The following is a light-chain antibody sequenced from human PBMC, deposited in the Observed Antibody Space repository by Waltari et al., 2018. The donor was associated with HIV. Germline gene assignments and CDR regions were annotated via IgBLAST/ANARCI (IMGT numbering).Light chain of an antibody. V-gene: IGLV1-51*02. Sequence: QSVLTQPPSVSAAPGQMVTISCSGSSSNIGGNSVSWDQQLPGTAPKLLIYETYNRPSGIPDRFSGSKSGTSATLAVTDLQTGDEADYYCGTWDNRLNAGIFGGGTKLAVL. CDR2: ETY. CDR1: SSNIGGNS. J-gene: IGLJ2*01. CDR3: GTWDNRLNAGI.